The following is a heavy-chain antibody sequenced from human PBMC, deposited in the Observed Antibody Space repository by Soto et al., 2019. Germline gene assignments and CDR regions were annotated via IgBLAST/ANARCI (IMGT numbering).Heavy chain of an antibody. CDR2: ISWNSNII. J-gene: IGHJ4*02. Sequence: VQLVESGGGLVQPGRSLRLSCAASGFTFDDYAMHWVRRVPGKGLAWVSSISWNSNIIGYADSVKGRFTISRDNAKDSLYLQMNSLRPEDTALYYCAKGGPDGFCSGGRCYFDYWGQGTLVTVSS. CDR1: GFTFDDYA. D-gene: IGHD2-15*01. CDR3: AKGGPDGFCSGGRCYFDY. V-gene: IGHV3-9*01.